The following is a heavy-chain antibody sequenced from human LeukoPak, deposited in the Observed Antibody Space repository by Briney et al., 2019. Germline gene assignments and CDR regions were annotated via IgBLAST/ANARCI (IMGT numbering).Heavy chain of an antibody. V-gene: IGHV3-30*02. Sequence: PGGSLRLSCAASGFTFSSYGMHWVRQAPGKGLEWVAFIRYDGSNKYYADSVKGRFTISRDNSKNTLYLQMNSLRAEDTAVYYCAKDRLVYCSGGSCYSERYFQHWGQGTLVTVSS. D-gene: IGHD2-15*01. CDR3: AKDRLVYCSGGSCYSERYFQH. CDR2: IRYDGSNK. CDR1: GFTFSSYG. J-gene: IGHJ1*01.